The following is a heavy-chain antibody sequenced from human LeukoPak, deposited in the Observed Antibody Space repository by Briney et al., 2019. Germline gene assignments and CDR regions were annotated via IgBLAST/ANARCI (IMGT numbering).Heavy chain of an antibody. J-gene: IGHJ4*02. CDR1: GFTFSSYS. V-gene: IGHV3-21*01. Sequence: GGSLRLSCAASGFTFSSYSMNWVRQAPGKGLEWVSSISSSSSYIYYADSVKGRFTISRDNAKNSLYLQMNSLRAEDTAVYYCAREGAYSYGPVDLNYWGQGTLVTVSS. D-gene: IGHD5-18*01. CDR3: AREGAYSYGPVDLNY. CDR2: ISSSSSYI.